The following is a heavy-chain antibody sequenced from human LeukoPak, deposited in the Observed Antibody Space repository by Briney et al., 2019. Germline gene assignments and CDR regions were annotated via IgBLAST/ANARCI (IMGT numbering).Heavy chain of an antibody. J-gene: IGHJ5*02. V-gene: IGHV1-69*05. CDR3: ATSESGRSWDWFAP. CDR1: GGSFITYP. Sequence: SVKVSCKASGGSFITYPISWVRQAPGQGLEWMGGLTQFFRRTNYTQKFQGRLTITTDEASSTAYMELSDLRSDDTAIYYCATSESGRSWDWFAPWGQGTLVTVSS. D-gene: IGHD3-10*01. CDR2: LTQFFRRT.